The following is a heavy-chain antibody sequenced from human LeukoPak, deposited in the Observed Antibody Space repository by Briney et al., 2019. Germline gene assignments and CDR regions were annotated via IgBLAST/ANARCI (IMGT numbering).Heavy chain of an antibody. CDR1: GGSFTGYY. V-gene: IGHV4-34*01. CDR3: ARDRYFDY. CDR2: INHSGST. Sequence: SETLSLTCAVYGGSFTGYYWSWIRQPPGKGLEWIGEINHSGSTNYNPSLKSRVTISVDTSKNQFSLKLSSVTAADTAVYYCARDRYFDYWGQGTLVTVSS. J-gene: IGHJ4*02.